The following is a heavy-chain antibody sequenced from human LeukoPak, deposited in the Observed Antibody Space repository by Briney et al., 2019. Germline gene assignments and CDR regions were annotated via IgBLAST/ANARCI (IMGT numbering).Heavy chain of an antibody. CDR3: ARGSGILAVAVY. J-gene: IGHJ4*02. CDR2: ISSSGSTI. D-gene: IGHD6-19*01. Sequence: PGGSLRLSCAASGFTFSDYYVSWIRQAPGKGLEWVSYISSSGSTIYYADSVKGPFTIPRDNAKNSLYLQMNSLRAEDTAVYYCARGSGILAVAVYWGQGTLVTVSS. V-gene: IGHV3-11*01. CDR1: GFTFSDYY.